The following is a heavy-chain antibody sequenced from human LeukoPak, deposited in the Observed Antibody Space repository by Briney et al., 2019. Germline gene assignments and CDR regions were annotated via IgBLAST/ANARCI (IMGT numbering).Heavy chain of an antibody. Sequence: GGSLRLSCEASGFTFSSYAMSWVRQAPGKGLEWVSGISDSGGSTYYADSVKGRFSISRDNSKNTPFPQMNSLRAEDTAVYSCAKSGWYESSGPLYYFDYWGQGTLVTVSS. V-gene: IGHV3-23*01. CDR1: GFTFSSYA. CDR2: ISDSGGST. CDR3: AKSGWYESSGPLYYFDY. J-gene: IGHJ4*02. D-gene: IGHD3-22*01.